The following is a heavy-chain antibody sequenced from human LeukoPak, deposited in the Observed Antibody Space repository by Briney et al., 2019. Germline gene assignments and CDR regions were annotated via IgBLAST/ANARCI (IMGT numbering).Heavy chain of an antibody. V-gene: IGHV3-7*01. J-gene: IGHJ4*02. CDR2: IKQDGGEK. D-gene: IGHD1-14*01. Sequence: PGGSLRLSCAASGFTFSNYWMNWVRQAPGKGLEWVANIKQDGGEKSYVDSVKGRFTISRDNAKSSLHLQMNSLRAEDTAVYYCARDPTGVAPLDYWGQGTLVTVSS. CDR1: GFTFSNYW. CDR3: ARDPTGVAPLDY.